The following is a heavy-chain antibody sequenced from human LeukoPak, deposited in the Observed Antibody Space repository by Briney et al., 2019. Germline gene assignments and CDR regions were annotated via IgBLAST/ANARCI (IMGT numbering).Heavy chain of an antibody. CDR3: ARESGSYLWRSWLNP. J-gene: IGHJ5*02. CDR2: ISYDVGKK. D-gene: IGHD3-16*01. V-gene: IGHV3-30*03. Sequence: PGGSLRLSCAASGFTFSSYGMHWVRQAPGKGLEWVAVISYDVGKKYYADSAKGRFTISRDNAKNSLYLQMNSLRAEDTAVYYCARESGSYLWRSWLNPWGQGTLVTVSS. CDR1: GFTFSSYG.